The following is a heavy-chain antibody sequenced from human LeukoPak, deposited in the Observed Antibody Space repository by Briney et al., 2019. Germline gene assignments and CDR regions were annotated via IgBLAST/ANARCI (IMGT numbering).Heavy chain of an antibody. D-gene: IGHD1-1*01. CDR2: ISSSSSYI. CDR1: GFTFSSYS. CDR3: ARDVGPPFVVQDYYYGMDV. Sequence: GGSLRLSCAASGFTFSSYSMNWVRQAPGKGLEWVSSISSSSSYIYYADSVKGRFTISRDNAKNSLYLQMNSLRAEDTAVYYCARDVGPPFVVQDYYYGMDVWGQGTTVTVSS. V-gene: IGHV3-21*01. J-gene: IGHJ6*02.